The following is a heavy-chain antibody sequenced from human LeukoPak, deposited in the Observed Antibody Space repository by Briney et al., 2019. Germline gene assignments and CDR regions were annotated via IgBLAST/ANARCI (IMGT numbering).Heavy chain of an antibody. CDR2: INHSGST. J-gene: IGHJ4*02. V-gene: IGHV4-34*01. D-gene: IGHD5-12*01. CDR1: GGSFSGYY. CDR3: ARGDEDIVATIPYFDY. Sequence: PSETLSLTCAVYGGSFSGYYWSWIRQPPGKGLEWIGEINHSGSTNYNPSLKSRVTISVDTSKNQFSLKLSSVTAADTAVYYCARGDEDIVATIPYFDYWGQGTLVTVSS.